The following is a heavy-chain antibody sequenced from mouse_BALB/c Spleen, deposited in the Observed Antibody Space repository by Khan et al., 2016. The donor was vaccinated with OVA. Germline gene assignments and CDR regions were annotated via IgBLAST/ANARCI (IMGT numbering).Heavy chain of an antibody. CDR3: ARRGFITTANWYFDV. CDR1: GYTFTEYT. D-gene: IGHD1-2*01. CDR2: FNPNNGGT. V-gene: IGHV1-22*01. J-gene: IGHJ1*01. Sequence: VQLQQSGPELVKPGASVKISCKTSGYTFTEYTIHWVKQSHGKSLEWIGRFNPNNGGTSYNQNFKGKATLTVDKSSSTAYMELRSLTSEDSAVYYCARRGFITTANWYFDVWGAGTTVTVSS.